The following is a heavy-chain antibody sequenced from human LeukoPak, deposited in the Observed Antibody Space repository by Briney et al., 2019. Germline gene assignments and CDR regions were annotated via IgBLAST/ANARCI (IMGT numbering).Heavy chain of an antibody. CDR2: ISSSSSTM. Sequence: GGSLRLSCAASGFTLSIYSMNWVRQAPGKGLEWVSYISSSSSTMYYADSVKGRFTISRDNAKNSLYLQMSSLRDEDTAVYYCARDYYGDYAFDYWGQGTLVTVSS. V-gene: IGHV3-48*02. J-gene: IGHJ4*02. D-gene: IGHD4-17*01. CDR1: GFTLSIYS. CDR3: ARDYYGDYAFDY.